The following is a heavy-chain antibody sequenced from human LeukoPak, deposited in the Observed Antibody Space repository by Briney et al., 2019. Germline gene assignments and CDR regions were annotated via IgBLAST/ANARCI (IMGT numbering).Heavy chain of an antibody. CDR3: ATGGVRGAKASHDY. Sequence: GASVKVSCKVSGYTLTELSMHWVRQAPGKGLEWMGGFDSEDGETIYAQKFQGRVTMTEDTSTDTAYMELSSLRSEDTAVYYCATGGVRGAKASHDYWGQGTLVTVSS. CDR2: FDSEDGET. V-gene: IGHV1-24*01. J-gene: IGHJ4*02. D-gene: IGHD3-10*01. CDR1: GYTLTELS.